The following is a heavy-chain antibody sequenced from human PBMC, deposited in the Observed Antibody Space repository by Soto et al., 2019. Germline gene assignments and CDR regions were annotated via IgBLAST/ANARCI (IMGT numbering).Heavy chain of an antibody. CDR3: AKATATGGGAFDI. CDR1: GFICSSYD. CDR2: ILVGGST. V-gene: IGHV3-23*01. Sequence: GGSLRLACAASGFICSSYDMSWVRQAPGKGLEWVSTILVGGSTHYADSVRGRFTISRDRSKNTVYLQMNSLTAGDTAVYYCAKATATGGGAFDICGQGTLVTVS. D-gene: IGHD2-8*02. J-gene: IGHJ3*02.